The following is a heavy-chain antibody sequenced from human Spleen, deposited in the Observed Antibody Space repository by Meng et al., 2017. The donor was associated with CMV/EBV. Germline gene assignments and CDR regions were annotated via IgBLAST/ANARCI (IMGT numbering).Heavy chain of an antibody. J-gene: IGHJ5*02. CDR2: IWYDGSNK. V-gene: IGHV3-33*06. Sequence: GGSLRLSCAASGFTFSSYGMHWVRQAPGKGLEWVAVIWYDGSNKYYADSVKGRFTISRDNSKNTLYLQMNSLRAEDTAVYYCAKGVYTTGTTGWFDPWGQGTLVTVSS. CDR1: GFTFSSYG. D-gene: IGHD1-1*01. CDR3: AKGVYTTGTTGWFDP.